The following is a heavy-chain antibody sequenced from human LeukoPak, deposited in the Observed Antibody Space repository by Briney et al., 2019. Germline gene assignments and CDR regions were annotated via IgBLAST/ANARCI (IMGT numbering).Heavy chain of an antibody. J-gene: IGHJ4*02. V-gene: IGHV3-23*01. CDR3: ARDTGGSSSWYLAG. CDR1: GFTFSSHG. Sequence: GGSLRLSCAASGFTFSSHGMSWVRQAPGKGLEWVSGIVGGAGGTYYADSVKGRFTISRDNSKNTLYLQMNSLRAEDTAVYYCARDTGGSSSWYLAGWGQGTLVTVSS. CDR2: IVGGAGGT. D-gene: IGHD6-13*01.